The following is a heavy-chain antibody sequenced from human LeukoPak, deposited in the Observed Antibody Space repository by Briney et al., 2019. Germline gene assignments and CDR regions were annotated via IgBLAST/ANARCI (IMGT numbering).Heavy chain of an antibody. J-gene: IGHJ4*02. CDR1: GYTFISCY. CDR2: VNPSGGST. V-gene: IGHV1-46*01. CDR3: ARDRGFFEWFLDY. Sequence: ASVTVSCTASGYTFISCYIQWVRQAPGQGLEWMGIVNPSGGSTSYAQKFQGRVTMTRDTSTSTVYMELSSLRSEDTAVYYCARDRGFFEWFLDYCGQGTVVTVSS. D-gene: IGHD3-3*01.